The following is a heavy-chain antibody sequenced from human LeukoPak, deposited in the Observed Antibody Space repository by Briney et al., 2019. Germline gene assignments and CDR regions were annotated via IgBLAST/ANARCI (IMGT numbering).Heavy chain of an antibody. CDR3: AKNVMYSSSAVDY. V-gene: IGHV3-23*01. Sequence: GGSLRLSCAASGFTFSSYAMSWVRQAPGKGLEWVSAISLGGVNTYYADSVKGRFTVSRVNSKNTLYLQMNSLRVEDTAVYYCAKNVMYSSSAVDYWGQGALVTVS. CDR1: GFTFSSYA. CDR2: ISLGGVNT. J-gene: IGHJ4*02. D-gene: IGHD6-6*01.